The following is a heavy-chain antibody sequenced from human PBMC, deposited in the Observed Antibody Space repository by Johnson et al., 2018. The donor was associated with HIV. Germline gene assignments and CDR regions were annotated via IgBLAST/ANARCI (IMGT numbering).Heavy chain of an antibody. CDR3: ARGDCSSTSCPRNAFDI. J-gene: IGHJ3*02. CDR2: IRSKANSYAT. D-gene: IGHD2-2*01. CDR1: GFTFSGSA. Sequence: EKLVESGGGLVKPGGSLSLSCAASGFTFSGSAMHWVRQASGKGLEWVGRIRSKANSYATAYAASVKGRFTISRDDSKNSLYLQMNSLKTEDTAVYYCARGDCSSTSCPRNAFDIWGQGTMVTVSS. V-gene: IGHV3-73*01.